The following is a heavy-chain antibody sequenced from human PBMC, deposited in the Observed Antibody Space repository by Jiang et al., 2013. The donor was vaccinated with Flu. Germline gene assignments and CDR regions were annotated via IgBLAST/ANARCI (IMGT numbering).Heavy chain of an antibody. J-gene: IGHJ4*02. V-gene: IGHV1-2*02. Sequence: GGTNYAQKFQGRVTMTRDTSISTAYMELSRPRSDDTAVYYCARDSYYYGSGSNLDYWGQGTLVTVSS. CDR2: GGT. CDR3: ARDSYYYGSGSNLDY. D-gene: IGHD3-10*01.